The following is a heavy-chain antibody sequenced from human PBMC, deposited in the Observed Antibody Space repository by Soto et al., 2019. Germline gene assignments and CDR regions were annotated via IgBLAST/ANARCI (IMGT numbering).Heavy chain of an antibody. CDR1: GYSFTSYW. CDR3: AIHPPGASSCQYDV. V-gene: IGHV5-10-1*01. D-gene: IGHD6-13*01. CDR2: IDPSDSYT. Sequence: GESLKISCKGSGYSFTSYWISWVRQMPGKGLEWMGRIDPSDSYTNYSPSFQGHVTISADKSISTAYLQWSSLKASDTAMYYCAIHPPGASSCQYDVWGQGTTVIVSS. J-gene: IGHJ6*02.